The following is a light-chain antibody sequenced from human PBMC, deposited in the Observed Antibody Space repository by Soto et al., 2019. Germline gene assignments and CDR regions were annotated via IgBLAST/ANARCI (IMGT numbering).Light chain of an antibody. Sequence: DSQMAQSPSSLSPSVGDRVTITCRASRSISDWLAWYQQKPGKAPELLIFDASSLKSGVPSRFSGSGSGTEFTLTVSSLQPDDFATYYCQQYNSYSRSFGGGTKVDIK. CDR3: QQYNSYSRS. CDR1: RSISDW. V-gene: IGKV1-5*01. J-gene: IGKJ4*01. CDR2: DAS.